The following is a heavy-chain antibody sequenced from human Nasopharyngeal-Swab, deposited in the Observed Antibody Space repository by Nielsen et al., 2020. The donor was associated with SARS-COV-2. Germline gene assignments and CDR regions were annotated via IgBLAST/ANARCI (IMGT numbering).Heavy chain of an antibody. CDR3: ARDSGVAGTKYYYYGMDV. V-gene: IGHV4-30-4*01. CDR2: IDYSGST. J-gene: IGHJ6*02. D-gene: IGHD6-19*01. Sequence: WIRQPPGEGLEWIGYIDYSGSTYYNPSLKSRVTISVDTSKNQFSLKLSSVTAADTAVYYCARDSGVAGTKYYYYGMDVWGQGTTVTVSS.